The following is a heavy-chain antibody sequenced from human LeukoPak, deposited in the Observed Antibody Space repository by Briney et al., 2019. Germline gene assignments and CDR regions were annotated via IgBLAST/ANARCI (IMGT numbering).Heavy chain of an antibody. D-gene: IGHD1-14*01. V-gene: IGHV7-4-1*02. Sequence: GASVKVSCKASGYTFTTYTMNWVRQAPGQGLEWMGWINTYTGDPTYAQGFTGRFVFSLDTSVSTAYLQISSLRAEDTAVYYCARKKVEPDRYFDYWGQGTLVAVSS. CDR1: GYTFTTYT. J-gene: IGHJ4*02. CDR3: ARKKVEPDRYFDY. CDR2: INTYTGDP.